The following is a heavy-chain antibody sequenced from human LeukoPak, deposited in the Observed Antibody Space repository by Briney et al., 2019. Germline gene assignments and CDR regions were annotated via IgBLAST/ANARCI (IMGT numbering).Heavy chain of an antibody. CDR1: GFTFSSYD. CDR3: ARRSSSWSHFDY. CDR2: ISSGGRSM. V-gene: IGHV3-48*03. D-gene: IGHD6-13*01. Sequence: GGSLRLSCAASGFTFSSYDMNWVRQAPGKGLEWVSYISSGGRSMYYADSVKGRFTISRDNAKNSLYLQVNSLRADDTAVYYCARRSSSWSHFDYWGQGTLVTVSS. J-gene: IGHJ4*02.